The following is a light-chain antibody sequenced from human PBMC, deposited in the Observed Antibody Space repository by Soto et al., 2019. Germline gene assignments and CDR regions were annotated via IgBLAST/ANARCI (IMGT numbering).Light chain of an antibody. Sequence: EIVLTQSPGTLSLSPGERATLSCRASQSVTSNYLAWYQQKPGQAPRLLIYAVSRRAPGIPDRFSASGSGTDFTLTISRLEPEDFAVHFCQQYGTSPPWTFGQGAKVDI. J-gene: IGKJ1*01. CDR3: QQYGTSPPWT. CDR2: AVS. CDR1: QSVTSNY. V-gene: IGKV3-20*01.